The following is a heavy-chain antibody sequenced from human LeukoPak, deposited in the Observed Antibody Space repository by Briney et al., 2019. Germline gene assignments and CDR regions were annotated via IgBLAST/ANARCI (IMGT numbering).Heavy chain of an antibody. D-gene: IGHD3-10*01. Sequence: PGGSLRLSCAASGFTFSSYDMHWVRQATGKGLEWVSAIGTAGDTYYPGSVKGRFTISREKAKNSLYLQMNSLRAGDTAVYYCARGRLYGSGSYYNGPDDAFDIWGQGTMVTVSS. CDR1: GFTFSSYD. CDR2: IGTAGDT. V-gene: IGHV3-13*04. J-gene: IGHJ3*02. CDR3: ARGRLYGSGSYYNGPDDAFDI.